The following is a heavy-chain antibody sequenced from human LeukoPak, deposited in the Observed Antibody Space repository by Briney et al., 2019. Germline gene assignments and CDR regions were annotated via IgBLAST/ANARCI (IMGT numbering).Heavy chain of an antibody. J-gene: IGHJ4*02. CDR3: ARERAYYYFDY. Sequence: GGSLRLSCAASGFTFTTYTIHWIRQAPGKGLEYVSAVVGNGGTTYYADSVKGRFTISRDNSKNTVYLQMGSLKAEDTAVYYCARERAYYYFDYWGQGAQVTVSS. CDR2: VVGNGGTT. D-gene: IGHD2-21*01. V-gene: IGHV3-64*02. CDR1: GFTFTTYT.